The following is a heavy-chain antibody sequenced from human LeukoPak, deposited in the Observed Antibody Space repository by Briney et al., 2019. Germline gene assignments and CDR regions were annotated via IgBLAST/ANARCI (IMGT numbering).Heavy chain of an antibody. Sequence: GASVKVSCKTSGFTFITYAIHWVRQAPGQRLEWMGWINPDNDNTKYSQKFQGRVTITRDTSASTAYMELNGLTSEDTAVYYCSRGGGRYYGTGTYSHYGMDVWGQGTTVTVSS. D-gene: IGHD3-10*01. V-gene: IGHV1-3*01. CDR3: SRGGGRYYGTGTYSHYGMDV. J-gene: IGHJ6*02. CDR1: GFTFITYA. CDR2: INPDNDNT.